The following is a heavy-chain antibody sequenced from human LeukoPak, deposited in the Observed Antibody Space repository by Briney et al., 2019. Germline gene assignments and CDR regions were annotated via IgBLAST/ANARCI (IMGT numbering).Heavy chain of an antibody. V-gene: IGHV1-8*01. J-gene: IGHJ4*02. D-gene: IGHD3-22*01. CDR2: MNPNSGNT. CDR3: ARGAPMYYYDSSGYSFDY. CDR1: GYTFTSYD. Sequence: GASVKVSCKASGYTFTSYDINWVRQATGQGLEWMGWMNPNSGNTGYAQKFQGRVTMTRNTSISTAYLELSRLRSEDTAVYYCARGAPMYYYDSSGYSFDYWGQGTLVTVSS.